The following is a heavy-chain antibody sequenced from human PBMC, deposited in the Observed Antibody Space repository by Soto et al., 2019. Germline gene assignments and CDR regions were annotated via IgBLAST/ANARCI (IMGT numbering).Heavy chain of an antibody. CDR2: IIPILEAT. V-gene: IGHV1-69*01. D-gene: IGHD2-21*01. CDR1: GGTFSDFT. J-gene: IGHJ6*02. CDR3: ATSYCGNECQPNRAFYYFGWDV. Sequence: QVQLVQSGAEVRKPGSSVKVSCRASGGTFSDFTVTWVRQAPGQGLEWMGGIIPILEATKYAQTFQDRVTFTAEETKTTVFMELSSLKSEDTAVYFCATSYCGNECQPNRAFYYFGWDVWGQGTTVTVSS.